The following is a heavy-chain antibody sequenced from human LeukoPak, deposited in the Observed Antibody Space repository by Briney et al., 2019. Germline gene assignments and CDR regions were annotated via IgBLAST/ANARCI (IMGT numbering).Heavy chain of an antibody. D-gene: IGHD3-3*02. CDR2: IYYSGST. CDR1: GGSISRYY. V-gene: IGHV4-59*01. Sequence: SETLSLTCNVSGGSISRYYWSWIRQPPGKGLEWIGYIYYSGSTNYNPSLKSRVTISVDTSKNQFSLKLSSVTAADTAVYYCARAFYPGYYSYMAVWGKGTTVTVSS. J-gene: IGHJ6*03. CDR3: ARAFYPGYYSYMAV.